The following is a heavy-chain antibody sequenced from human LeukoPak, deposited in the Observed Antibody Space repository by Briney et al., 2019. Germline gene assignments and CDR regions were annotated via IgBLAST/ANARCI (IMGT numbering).Heavy chain of an antibody. D-gene: IGHD3-10*01. Sequence: TLSLSRAASGFTLSSYAMHGVRQAPGRGLEWVVVISYDGSNKYYAGSVRGRSTIPRDNSKDTLYMQMYSLRARDTAVYYCAKEFGQRITMVWGVDNWFDHWGQGTLVTVSS. V-gene: IGHV3-30*18. CDR3: AKEFGQRITMVWGVDNWFDH. J-gene: IGHJ5*02. CDR1: GFTLSSYA. CDR2: ISYDGSNK.